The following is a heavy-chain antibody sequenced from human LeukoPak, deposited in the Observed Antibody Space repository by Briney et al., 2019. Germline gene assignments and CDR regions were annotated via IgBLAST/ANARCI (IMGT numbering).Heavy chain of an antibody. Sequence: ASVKVSCKVSGYTLTELSMHWVRQAPGKGLEWMGGFDREDGETIYAQKFQGRVTMTEDTSTDTAYMELSSLRSEDTAVYYCATETGDRGYFDYWGQGTLVTVFS. CDR3: ATETGDRGYFDY. D-gene: IGHD7-27*01. CDR1: GYTLTELS. CDR2: FDREDGET. V-gene: IGHV1-24*01. J-gene: IGHJ4*02.